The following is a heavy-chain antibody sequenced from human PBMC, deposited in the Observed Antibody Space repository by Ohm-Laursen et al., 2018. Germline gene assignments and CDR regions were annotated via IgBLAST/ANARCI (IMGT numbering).Heavy chain of an antibody. CDR1: GYTFTSYG. CDR2: ISGYNGNI. D-gene: IGHD6-13*01. Sequence: SVKVSCKASGYTFTSYGIYWVRQAPGQGLEWMGWISGYNGNIHYAQKFQGRVTVTTDTFTSTAYMELSRLRSDDTAVYYCARQQLVRGYYYHGMDVWGQGTTVTVSS. CDR3: ARQQLVRGYYYHGMDV. V-gene: IGHV1-18*01. J-gene: IGHJ6*02.